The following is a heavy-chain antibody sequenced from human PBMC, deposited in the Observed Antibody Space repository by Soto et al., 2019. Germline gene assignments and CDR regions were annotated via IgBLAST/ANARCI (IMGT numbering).Heavy chain of an antibody. CDR2: ISSSSSTI. D-gene: IGHD3-9*01. V-gene: IGHV3-48*01. CDR1: GFTFSSYS. Sequence: EVQLVESGGGLVQPGGSLRLSCAASGFTFSSYSMNWVRQAPGKGLECVSYISSSSSTIYYADSVKGRFTISRDNAKTSLYLQMNSLRAEDTAVYYCARGILTDFDYWGQGTLVTVSS. J-gene: IGHJ4*02. CDR3: ARGILTDFDY.